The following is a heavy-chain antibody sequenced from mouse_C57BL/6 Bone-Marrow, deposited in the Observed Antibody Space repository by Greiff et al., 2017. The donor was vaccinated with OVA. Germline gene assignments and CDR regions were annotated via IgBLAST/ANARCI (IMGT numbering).Heavy chain of an antibody. J-gene: IGHJ4*01. Sequence: EVQGVESGGGLVQPKGSLKLSCAASGFSFNTYAMNWVRQAPGKGLEWVARIRSKSNNYATYYADSVKDRFTISRDESESMVYLQMNNLKTEDTALYYCARHNGNYGYALDYWGQGTSVTVSS. CDR2: IRSKSNNYAT. V-gene: IGHV10-1*01. CDR3: ARHNGNYGYALDY. CDR1: GFSFNTYA. D-gene: IGHD2-1*01.